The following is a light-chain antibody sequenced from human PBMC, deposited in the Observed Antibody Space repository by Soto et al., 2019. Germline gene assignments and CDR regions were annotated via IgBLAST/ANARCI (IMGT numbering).Light chain of an antibody. CDR3: QHYDSLRWT. CDR1: QSVSSTY. Sequence: ELVLTQSPGTLSLSPGERANLSCRASQSVSSTYLTWYQQKPGQAPRLLIYEASRRATGIPDRFSGSGSGTDFSLTISRLEPEEFAVYYCQHYDSLRWTGGLWTKVDIK. J-gene: IGKJ1*01. V-gene: IGKV3-20*01. CDR2: EAS.